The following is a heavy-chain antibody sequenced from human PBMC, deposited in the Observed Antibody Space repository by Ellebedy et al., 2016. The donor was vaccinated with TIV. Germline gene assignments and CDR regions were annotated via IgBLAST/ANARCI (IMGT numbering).Heavy chain of an antibody. V-gene: IGHV4-59*08. J-gene: IGHJ4*02. Sequence: MPSETLSLTCTVSGGSISSYYWSWIRQPPGKGLEWIGYIYYSGSTNSNPSFKSRVTISVDTSKNQFSLKLTSLTAADTAVYYCARRMTTVAKFDYWGQGTLVTVSS. D-gene: IGHD4-23*01. CDR1: GGSISSYY. CDR2: IYYSGST. CDR3: ARRMTTVAKFDY.